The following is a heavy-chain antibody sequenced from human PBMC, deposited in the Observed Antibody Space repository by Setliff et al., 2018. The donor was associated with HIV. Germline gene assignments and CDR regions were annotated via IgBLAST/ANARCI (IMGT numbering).Heavy chain of an antibody. CDR2: IDLDGSEK. D-gene: IGHD3-10*01. J-gene: IGHJ4*01. Sequence: GGSLRLSCVASGFSFNNYWMCWVRQAPGQGLEWVANIDLDGSEKNYVDSVEGRFTISRDNAKNSMDLQMNSLRAEDTAVYYCASFFGDYGYWGHGTQVTVSS. CDR3: ASFFGDYGY. CDR1: GFSFNNYW. V-gene: IGHV3-7*03.